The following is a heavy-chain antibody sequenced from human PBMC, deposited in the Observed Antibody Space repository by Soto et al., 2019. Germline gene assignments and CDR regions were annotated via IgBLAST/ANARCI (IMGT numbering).Heavy chain of an antibody. J-gene: IGHJ6*02. CDR3: AKDPSSGYYYDSSGPRYGMEV. CDR1: GFTFSSYA. V-gene: IGHV3-23*01. Sequence: GGSLRLSCAASGFTFSSYAMSWVRQAPGKGLEWVSAIGARSGSTYYADSVKGRFTISRDTSKNTLYLHMNSLRVEDTAIYYCAKDPSSGYYYDSSGPRYGMEVWGQGTTVTVSS. D-gene: IGHD3-22*01. CDR2: IGARSGST.